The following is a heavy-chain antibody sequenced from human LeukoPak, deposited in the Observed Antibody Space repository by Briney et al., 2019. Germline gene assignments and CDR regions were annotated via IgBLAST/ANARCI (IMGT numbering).Heavy chain of an antibody. D-gene: IGHD5-24*01. CDR1: GFTFSSYA. Sequence: GGSLRLSCAASGFTFSSYAMNWVRQVPGKGLEWVSSISGSGGNTYYADSVKSRFTISRDNSKNTLYLQMNSLRADDTAVYYCAKSGYNRFDYWGQGTLVTVSS. J-gene: IGHJ4*02. V-gene: IGHV3-23*01. CDR3: AKSGYNRFDY. CDR2: ISGSGGNT.